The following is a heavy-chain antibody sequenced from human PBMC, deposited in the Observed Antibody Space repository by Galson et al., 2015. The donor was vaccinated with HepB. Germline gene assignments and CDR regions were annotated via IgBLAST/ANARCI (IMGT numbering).Heavy chain of an antibody. CDR1: GFTFSSYG. D-gene: IGHD3-10*01. CDR2: ISYDGSNK. J-gene: IGHJ5*02. V-gene: IGHV3-30*18. Sequence: LRLSCAASGFTFSSYGMHWVRQAPGKGLEWVAVISYDGSNKYYADSVKGRFTISRDNSKNTLYLQMNSLRAEDTAVYYCAKPSMVRGVHNWFDPWGQGTPVTVSS. CDR3: AKPSMVRGVHNWFDP.